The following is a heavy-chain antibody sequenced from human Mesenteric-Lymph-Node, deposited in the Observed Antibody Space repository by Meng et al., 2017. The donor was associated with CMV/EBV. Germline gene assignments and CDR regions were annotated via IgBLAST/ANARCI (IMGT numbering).Heavy chain of an antibody. D-gene: IGHD2-2*01. CDR3: ALGRCSATSCYLYYFDY. V-gene: IGHV4-34*01. CDR1: GSFRGYY. CDR2: INHSGST. Sequence: GSFRGYYWSWIRQPPGKGLGWIGEINHSGSTNYNPSLKSRVTISVDTSKNQFSLKLSSVTAADTAVYFCALGRCSATSCYLYYFDYWGQGALVTVSS. J-gene: IGHJ4*02.